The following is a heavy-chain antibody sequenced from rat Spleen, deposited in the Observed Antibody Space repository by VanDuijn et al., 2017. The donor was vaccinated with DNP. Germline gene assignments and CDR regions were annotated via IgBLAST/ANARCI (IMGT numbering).Heavy chain of an antibody. CDR1: GFTFSNYD. J-gene: IGHJ4*01. CDR2: ISPSGDIT. CDR3: AKDRTGGFAMDA. Sequence: EVQLVESGGGLVQPGRSLKLSCAASGFTFSNYDMAWVRQAPTKGLEWVASISPSGDITYYPDSVKGRFTVSRDNAENTVCLQMNSLRSEDTATYYCAKDRTGGFAMDAWGQGTSVTVSS. V-gene: IGHV5S13*01. D-gene: IGHD4-1*01.